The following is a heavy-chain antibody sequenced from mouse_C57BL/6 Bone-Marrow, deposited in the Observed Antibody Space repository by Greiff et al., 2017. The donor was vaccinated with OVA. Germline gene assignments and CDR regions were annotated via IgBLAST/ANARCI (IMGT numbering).Heavy chain of an antibody. V-gene: IGHV1-72*01. CDR1: GYTFTSYW. J-gene: IGHJ2*01. CDR3: GRAGDFDY. D-gene: IGHD3-1*01. CDR2: IHPNSGGT. Sequence: QVQLKQPGAELVKPGASVKVSCKASGYTFTSYWMHWVKQRPGQGLEWIGRIHPNSGGTKYNEKFKSKATLTVDKPSSTAYMQLSSLTSEDSAVYYCGRAGDFDYWGQGTTLTVSS.